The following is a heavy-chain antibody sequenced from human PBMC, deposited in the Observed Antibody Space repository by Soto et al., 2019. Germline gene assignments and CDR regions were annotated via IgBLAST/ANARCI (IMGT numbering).Heavy chain of an antibody. Sequence: PSETLSLTCAVSGGSISSGGYSRSWIRQPPGKGLEWIGYIYHSGSTYYNPSLKSRVTISVDRSKNQFSLKLSSVTAADTAVYYCARDQGYCTNGVCYDNWFDPWGQGTLVTVSS. CDR1: GGSISSGGYS. J-gene: IGHJ5*02. D-gene: IGHD2-8*01. V-gene: IGHV4-30-2*01. CDR2: IYHSGST. CDR3: ARDQGYCTNGVCYDNWFDP.